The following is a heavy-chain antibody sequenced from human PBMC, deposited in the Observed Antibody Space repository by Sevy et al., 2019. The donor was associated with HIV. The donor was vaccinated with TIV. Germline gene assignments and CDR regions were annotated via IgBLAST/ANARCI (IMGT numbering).Heavy chain of an antibody. CDR3: AGPGTEWFDP. J-gene: IGHJ5*02. CDR1: GFTFSSYW. CDR2: IKQDGSDN. V-gene: IGHV3-7*03. Sequence: GGSLRLSCAASGFTFSSYWMSWVRQAPGKGLEWVANIKQDGSDNYYVDSVKGRFTISRDNAKNSLYLQMNSLRVEDTAVDYCAGPGTEWFDPWGQGTLVTVSS. D-gene: IGHD2-21*02.